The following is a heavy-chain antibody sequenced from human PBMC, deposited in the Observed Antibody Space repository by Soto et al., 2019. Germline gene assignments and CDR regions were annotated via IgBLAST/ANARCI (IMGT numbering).Heavy chain of an antibody. CDR2: ISAYNGNT. J-gene: IGHJ6*03. Sequence: ASVKVSCKASGYTFTSYGISWVRQAPGQGLEWMGWISAYNGNTNYAQKLQGRVTMTTDTSTSTAYMELRSLRSDDTAVYYCARPRGAAGNIPYYYYMDVWGKGTTVTVSS. V-gene: IGHV1-18*01. D-gene: IGHD6-13*01. CDR3: ARPRGAAGNIPYYYYMDV. CDR1: GYTFTSYG.